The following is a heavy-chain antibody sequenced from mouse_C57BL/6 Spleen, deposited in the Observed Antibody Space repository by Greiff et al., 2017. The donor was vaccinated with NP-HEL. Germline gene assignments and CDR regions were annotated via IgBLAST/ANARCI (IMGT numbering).Heavy chain of an antibody. CDR1: GYTFTSYW. Sequence: QVQLQQPGAELVMPGASVKLSCKASGYTFTSYWMHWVKQRPGQGLEWIGEIDPSDSYTNYNQKFKGKSTLTVDKSSSTAYMQLSSLTSEDSAVYYCARSEGITTVGWRYFDVWGTGTTVTVSS. V-gene: IGHV1-69*01. CDR2: IDPSDSYT. D-gene: IGHD1-1*01. CDR3: ARSEGITTVGWRYFDV. J-gene: IGHJ1*03.